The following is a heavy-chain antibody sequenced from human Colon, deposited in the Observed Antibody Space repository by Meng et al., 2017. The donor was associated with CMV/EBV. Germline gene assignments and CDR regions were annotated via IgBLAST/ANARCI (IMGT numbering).Heavy chain of an antibody. Sequence: GITWVQQPSEEGVEWIAWSSVKNGEVKDAQKYQGRVTMTTDTSTSTDYMERGSLRSDDTAVYYWARASYEFITFARGITPGDFWGQGTLVTVSS. J-gene: IGHJ4*02. V-gene: IGHV1-18*01. D-gene: IGHD3-10*01. CDR2: SSVKNGEV. CDR3: ARASYEFITFARGITPGDF. CDR1: G.